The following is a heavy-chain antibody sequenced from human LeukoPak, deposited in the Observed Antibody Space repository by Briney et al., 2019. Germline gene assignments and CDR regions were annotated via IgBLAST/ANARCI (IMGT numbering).Heavy chain of an antibody. V-gene: IGHV4-59*01. CDR1: GGSISSYY. CDR3: ARGGDYSNCPFDY. J-gene: IGHJ4*02. CDR2: IYYSGST. D-gene: IGHD4-11*01. Sequence: SETLSLTCTVSGGSISSYYWSWIRQPPGKGLEWIGYIYYSGSTNYNPSLKSRVTISVDTSTNQFSLKLGSVTAADTAVYYCARGGDYSNCPFDYWGQGTLVNVSS.